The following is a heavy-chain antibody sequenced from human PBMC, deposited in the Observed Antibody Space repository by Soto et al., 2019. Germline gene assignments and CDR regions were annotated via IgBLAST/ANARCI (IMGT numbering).Heavy chain of an antibody. CDR2: IIPILGIA. D-gene: IGHD3-16*01. CDR1: GGTFSSYT. J-gene: IGHJ6*02. Sequence: QVQLVQSGAEVKKPGSSVKVSCKASGGTFSSYTISWVRQAPGQGLEWMGRIIPILGIANYAQKFQGRVPITADKSTSTAYMERSSRRSEDTAVYYCARGGERGGYYGMDVWGQGTTVTVSS. CDR3: ARGGERGGYYGMDV. V-gene: IGHV1-69*02.